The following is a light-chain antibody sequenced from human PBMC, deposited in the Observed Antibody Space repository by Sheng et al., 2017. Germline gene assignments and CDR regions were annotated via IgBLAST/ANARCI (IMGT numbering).Light chain of an antibody. V-gene: IGKV1-27*01. CDR1: QGINKY. CDR3: QKHNSVPLT. Sequence: DIQMTQSPSSLSASVGDRVTISCRASQGINKYLAWYQQKPGKVPKLLIYDASTLQSGVPSRFSGSGSGTDFTLTISSLQPEDVATYYCQKHNSVPLTFGGGTKVEI. CDR2: DAS. J-gene: IGKJ4*01.